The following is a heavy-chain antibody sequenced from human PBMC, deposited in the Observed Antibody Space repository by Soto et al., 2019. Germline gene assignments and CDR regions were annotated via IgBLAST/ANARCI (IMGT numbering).Heavy chain of an antibody. V-gene: IGHV5-10-1*01. J-gene: IGHJ3*02. Sequence: GESLKISCKGSGYSFTSYWISWVRQMPGKGLEWMGRIDPSDSYTNYSPSFQGHVTISADKSISTAYPQWSSLKASDTAMYYCARVLRYFDWLTGPLDAFDIWGQGTMVTVSS. D-gene: IGHD3-9*01. CDR1: GYSFTSYW. CDR3: ARVLRYFDWLTGPLDAFDI. CDR2: IDPSDSYT.